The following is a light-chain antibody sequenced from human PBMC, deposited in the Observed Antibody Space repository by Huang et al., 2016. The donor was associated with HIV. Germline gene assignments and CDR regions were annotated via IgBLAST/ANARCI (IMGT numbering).Light chain of an antibody. CDR2: GAS. V-gene: IGKV3-20*01. Sequence: PGESATLSCRASQSVFNNNYLAWYQQQPGQAPRLLSFGASSTATGISDRFRGSGSGTDFTLTISRLEPEDFAVYYCQQYGSSLAFGPGTKVEIK. CDR1: QSVFNNNY. J-gene: IGKJ1*01. CDR3: QQYGSSLA.